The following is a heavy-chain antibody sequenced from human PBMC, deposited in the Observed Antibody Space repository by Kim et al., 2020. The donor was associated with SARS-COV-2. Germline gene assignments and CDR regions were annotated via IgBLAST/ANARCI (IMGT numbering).Heavy chain of an antibody. J-gene: IGHJ6*02. V-gene: IGHV3-23*01. Sequence: GGFLRLSCAASGFTFNNFGMYWVRQAPGKGLEWVSIIGPSGITTSYADSVKGRFTISRDNSKSTLYLQMNSLRAEDTAVYYCAKRGDVWGQGTTVTVSS. CDR1: GFTFNNFG. CDR2: IGPSGITT. CDR3: AKRGDV.